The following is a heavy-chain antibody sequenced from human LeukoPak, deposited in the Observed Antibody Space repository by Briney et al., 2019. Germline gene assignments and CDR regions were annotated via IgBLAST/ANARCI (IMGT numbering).Heavy chain of an antibody. Sequence: GGSLRLSCAASGFTFSSYSMNWVRQAPGKGLEWVSSISSSSSYIYYADSVKGRFTISRDNAKNSLYLQMNSLRAEDTALYYCAKDHYSGSPDYYYMDVWGKGTTVTISS. CDR2: ISSSSSYI. D-gene: IGHD1-26*01. J-gene: IGHJ6*03. CDR1: GFTFSSYS. CDR3: AKDHYSGSPDYYYMDV. V-gene: IGHV3-21*04.